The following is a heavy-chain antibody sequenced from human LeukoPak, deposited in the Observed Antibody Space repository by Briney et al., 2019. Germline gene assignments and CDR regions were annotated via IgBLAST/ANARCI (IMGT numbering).Heavy chain of an antibody. CDR3: AKDRYSSSWYVPFDS. Sequence: PGGSLRLSCAASGFTFSTYALSWVRQAPGKGLEWVSVISGSGGSIYYADSVKGRFTISRDNSKNTLFLQMKSLRVEDTAVYYCAKDRYSSSWYVPFDSWGQGTLVTVSS. D-gene: IGHD6-13*01. V-gene: IGHV3-23*01. CDR2: ISGSGGSI. J-gene: IGHJ4*02. CDR1: GFTFSTYA.